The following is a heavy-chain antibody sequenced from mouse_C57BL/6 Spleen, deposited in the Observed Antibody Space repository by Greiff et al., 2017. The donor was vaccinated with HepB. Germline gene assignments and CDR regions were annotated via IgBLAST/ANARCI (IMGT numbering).Heavy chain of an antibody. J-gene: IGHJ2*01. Sequence: VQLQQSGPELVKPGASVKISCKASGYTFTDYYMNWVKQSHGKSLEWIGDINPNNGGTSYNQKFKGKATLTVDKSSSTAYMELRSLTSEDSAVYYCASFDDYDPYFDYWGQGTTLTVSS. CDR1: GYTFTDYY. V-gene: IGHV1-26*01. CDR2: INPNNGGT. CDR3: ASFDDYDPYFDY. D-gene: IGHD2-4*01.